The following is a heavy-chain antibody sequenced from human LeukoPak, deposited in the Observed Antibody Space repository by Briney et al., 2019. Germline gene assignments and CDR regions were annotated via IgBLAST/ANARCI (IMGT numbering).Heavy chain of an antibody. V-gene: IGHV4-34*01. CDR3: ARGVGSSGYFDY. J-gene: IGHJ4*02. CDR1: GGSFSGYY. Sequence: SETLSLTCAVYGGSFSGYYWSWIRQTPGKGLEWIGEINRSGTTNYNPSLKSRVAISVDTSKNQFSLKLRSVTAADTAVFYCARGVGSSGYFDYWGQGTLVTVSS. CDR2: INRSGTT. D-gene: IGHD6-19*01.